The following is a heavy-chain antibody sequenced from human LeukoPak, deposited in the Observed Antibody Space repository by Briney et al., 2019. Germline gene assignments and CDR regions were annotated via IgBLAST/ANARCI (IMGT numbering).Heavy chain of an antibody. V-gene: IGHV3-64*01. CDR1: GYTFSSYA. CDR3: AKGPPSHGDYGSPKPYYFDC. J-gene: IGHJ4*02. D-gene: IGHD4-17*01. CDR2: ISSNGGST. Sequence: GGSLRLSCTASGYTFSSYAMHWVRQAPGKGLEYVSPISSNGGSTYYANPVKRISIIFTDNTKNTLYDQINSPSADDTAVYYSAKGPPSHGDYGSPKPYYFDCWGQGTLVTVYS.